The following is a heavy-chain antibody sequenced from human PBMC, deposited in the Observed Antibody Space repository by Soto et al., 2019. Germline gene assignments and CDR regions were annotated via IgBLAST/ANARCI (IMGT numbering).Heavy chain of an antibody. CDR1: GGSFSGYY. CDR3: ARGPHIVVAKGGWFDP. D-gene: IGHD2-21*01. Sequence: SETLSLTCAVYGGSFSGYYWSWIRQPPGKGLEWIGEINHRGSTNYNPSLKSRVTISVDTSENQFSLKLSSVTAADTAVYYCARGPHIVVAKGGWFDPWGQGTRVT. J-gene: IGHJ5*02. V-gene: IGHV4-34*01. CDR2: INHRGST.